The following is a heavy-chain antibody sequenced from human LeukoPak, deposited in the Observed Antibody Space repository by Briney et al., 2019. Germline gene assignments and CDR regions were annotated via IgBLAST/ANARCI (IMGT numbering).Heavy chain of an antibody. CDR3: ARRGGSGRAFDY. V-gene: IGHV4-39*01. CDR2: IYYTGST. CDR1: GASTSGGTYY. D-gene: IGHD1-26*01. Sequence: SETLSLTCSVSGASTSGGTYYWGWIRQPPGKGLEWIGSIYYTGSTYDNPSLKSRVTISVDTSKNQFSLKLSSVTAADTAVYYCARRGGSGRAFDYWGQGTLVTVSS. J-gene: IGHJ4*02.